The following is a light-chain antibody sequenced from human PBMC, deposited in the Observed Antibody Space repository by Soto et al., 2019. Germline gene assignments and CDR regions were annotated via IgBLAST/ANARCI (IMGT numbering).Light chain of an antibody. CDR3: SSFVGGNIYV. CDR2: DVS. CDR1: SSDVGGYDF. Sequence: QYALTPPPTASGSPGQSVTISCTGTSSDVGGYDFVAWHQQHPGKAPRLMIYDVSKRPSGVPDRFSGSKSGYTASLTVSGLQAEDEADYYCSSFVGGNIYVFGTGTKVTVL. J-gene: IGLJ1*01. V-gene: IGLV2-8*01.